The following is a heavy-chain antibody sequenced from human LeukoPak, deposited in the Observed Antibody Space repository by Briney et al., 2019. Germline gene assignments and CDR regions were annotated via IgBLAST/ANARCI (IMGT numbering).Heavy chain of an antibody. V-gene: IGHV4-4*02. CDR1: GGSLSPTNW. CDR2: IYHSGST. J-gene: IGHJ4*02. D-gene: IGHD3-22*01. CDR3: ARDKDSGGYHRAPLSY. Sequence: PSGPLSLTCVVSGGSLSPTNWWSWVRQPPGTGLEWSGEIYHSGSTNYNPPLKTRVTISVDKSKNQYSLKLNSVTAADTAVYYCARDKDSGGYHRAPLSYWGQGILVTVSS.